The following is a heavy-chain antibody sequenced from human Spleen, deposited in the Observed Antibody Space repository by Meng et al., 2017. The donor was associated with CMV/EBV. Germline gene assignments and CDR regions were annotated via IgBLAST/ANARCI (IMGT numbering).Heavy chain of an antibody. CDR2: IYYNGST. CDR3: ARGAAARRVWFDP. V-gene: IGHV4-59*01. J-gene: IGHJ5*02. Sequence: SETLSLTCTVSGGSISSYYWSWIRQPPGKGLEWIGYIYYNGSTNYNPSLKSRVTISVDTSKNQFSLKLSPVTAADTAVYYCARGAAARRVWFDPWGQGTLVTVSS. D-gene: IGHD6-6*01. CDR1: GGSISSYY.